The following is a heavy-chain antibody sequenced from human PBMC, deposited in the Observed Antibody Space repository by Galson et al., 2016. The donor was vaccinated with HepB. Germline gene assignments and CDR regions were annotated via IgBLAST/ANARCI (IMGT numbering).Heavy chain of an antibody. D-gene: IGHD6-19*01. CDR1: GGSISTHNW. J-gene: IGHJ4*02. V-gene: IGHV4-4*02. CDR3: ARRAGQWLVYFDL. CDR2: VDRSGGT. Sequence: SETLSLTCAVSGGSISTHNWWSWVRQSPGKGLEWVAEVDRSGGTNYNPSLKSRLTISMDESKNQFFLRLNSMTAADTAVYYCARRAGQWLVYFDLWGQGTLVTVSS.